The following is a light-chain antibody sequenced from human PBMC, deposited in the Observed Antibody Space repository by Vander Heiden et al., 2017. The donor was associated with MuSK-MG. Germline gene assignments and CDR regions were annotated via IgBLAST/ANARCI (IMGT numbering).Light chain of an antibody. Sequence: DIQMTQSPSSLSASVGDRVTITCRASQGISNYLAWYQQKPGKVPKLLIYAASALQSGVPSRFSGSVSRTDFTLTISSLPPEDVATFYCQKDNSAPHTFGGGTKVEIK. J-gene: IGKJ4*01. V-gene: IGKV1-27*01. CDR2: AAS. CDR1: QGISNY. CDR3: QKDNSAPHT.